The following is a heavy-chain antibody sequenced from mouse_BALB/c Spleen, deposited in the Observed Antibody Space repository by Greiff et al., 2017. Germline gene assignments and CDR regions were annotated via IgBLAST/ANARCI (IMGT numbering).Heavy chain of an antibody. J-gene: IGHJ2*01. Sequence: EVQLQQSGPGLVKPSQSLSLTCSVTGYSITSGYYWNWIRQFPGNKLEWMGYISYDGSNNYNPSLKNRISITRDTSKNQFFLKLNSVTTEDTATYYCARDQGRRSLDYWGQGTTLTVSS. V-gene: IGHV3-6*02. CDR2: ISYDGSN. CDR3: ARDQGRRSLDY. D-gene: IGHD2-14*01. CDR1: GYSITSGYY.